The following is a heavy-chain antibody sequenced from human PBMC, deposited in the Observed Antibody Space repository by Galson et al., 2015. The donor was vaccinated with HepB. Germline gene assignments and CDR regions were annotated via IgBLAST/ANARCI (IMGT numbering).Heavy chain of an antibody. CDR2: IKSKTDGGTT. D-gene: IGHD3-22*01. J-gene: IGHJ4*02. CDR3: TTVDSGYYYVSLDY. V-gene: IGHV3-15*01. Sequence: SLRLSCAASGFSFSNAWMSWVRQAPGKGLEWVDRIKSKTDGGTTDYAAPVKGRFTISRDGSKNTLYLQMNSLKTEDTAVYYCTTVDSGYYYVSLDYWGQGTLVTVSS. CDR1: GFSFSNAW.